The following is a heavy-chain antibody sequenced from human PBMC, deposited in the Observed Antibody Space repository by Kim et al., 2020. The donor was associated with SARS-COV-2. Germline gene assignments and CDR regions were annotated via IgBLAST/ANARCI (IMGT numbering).Heavy chain of an antibody. Sequence: SETLSLTCTVSGGSISSYYWSWIRQPPGKGLEWIGYIYYSGSTNYNPSLKSRVTISVDTSKNQFSLKLSSVTAADTAVYYCARDSLIVPIAASVWGQGTLVTVSS. CDR2: IYYSGST. J-gene: IGHJ4*02. D-gene: IGHD2-15*01. CDR3: ARDSLIVPIAASV. V-gene: IGHV4-59*01. CDR1: GGSISSYY.